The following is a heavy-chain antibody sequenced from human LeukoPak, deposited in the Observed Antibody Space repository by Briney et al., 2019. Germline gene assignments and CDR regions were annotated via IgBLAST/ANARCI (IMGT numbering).Heavy chain of an antibody. J-gene: IGHJ5*02. CDR2: IASDGDT. CDR3: AKEAYRHLDLHT. D-gene: IGHD2-21*01. Sequence: GGSLRLSCAASGLTISRYAMNWVRQAPGKGLEWVSSIASDGDTFYADSVKGRFTISRDISKNTLHLQMNSLRDDDTAVYFCAKEAYRHLDLHTWGQGSLVIVSS. V-gene: IGHV3-23*01. CDR1: GLTISRYA.